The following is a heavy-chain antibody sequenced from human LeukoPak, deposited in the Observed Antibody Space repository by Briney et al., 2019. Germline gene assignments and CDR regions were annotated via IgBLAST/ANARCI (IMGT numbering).Heavy chain of an antibody. D-gene: IGHD3-10*01. CDR3: AREVSYYGSGSYRGFDY. Sequence: SETLSLTCTVSGGSISSYYWSWIRQPPGKGLEWIGYIYYSGSTNYNPSLKSRVTISVDTSKNQFSLKLSSVTAADTAVYYCAREVSYYGSGSYRGFDYWGQGTLVTVSS. V-gene: IGHV4-59*01. CDR2: IYYSGST. J-gene: IGHJ4*02. CDR1: GGSISSYY.